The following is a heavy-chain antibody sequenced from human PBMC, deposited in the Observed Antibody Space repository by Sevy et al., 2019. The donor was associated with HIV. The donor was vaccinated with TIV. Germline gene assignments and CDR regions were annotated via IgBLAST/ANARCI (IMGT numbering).Heavy chain of an antibody. CDR1: GFPLSSYW. Sequence: GGSLRLSCKGSGFPLSSYWMTWVRQAPGQGLEYVANIHEDGSLKNYLDSVQGRFIISRDNAKNSLFLQMNDLRAEDTAVYYCARDLTYRVGTAYYDALDLWGQGTMVTVSS. V-gene: IGHV3-7*01. CDR3: ARDLTYRVGTAYYDALDL. CDR2: IHEDGSLK. D-gene: IGHD3-9*01. J-gene: IGHJ3*01.